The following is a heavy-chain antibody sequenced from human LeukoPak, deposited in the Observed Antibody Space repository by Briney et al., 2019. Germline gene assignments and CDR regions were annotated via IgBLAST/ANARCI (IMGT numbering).Heavy chain of an antibody. J-gene: IGHJ5*02. V-gene: IGHV1-3*03. CDR1: GYTFTSYA. D-gene: IGHD3-10*01. CDR2: INAGNGNT. Sequence: ASVKVSCKASGYTFTSYAMHWVRQAPGQRLEWMGWINAGNGNTKYSQEFQGRVTITRDTSASTAYMELSSLRSEDMAVYYCARGHYGSGIYLTPSNWFDPWGQGTLVTVSS. CDR3: ARGHYGSGIYLTPSNWFDP.